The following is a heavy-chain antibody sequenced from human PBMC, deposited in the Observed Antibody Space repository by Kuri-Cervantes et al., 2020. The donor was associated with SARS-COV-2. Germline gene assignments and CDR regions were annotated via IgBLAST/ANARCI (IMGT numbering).Heavy chain of an antibody. CDR3: ARAWDSSGYYSHDF. CDR2: INPSGGST. CDR1: GYTFTSYY. J-gene: IGHJ4*02. D-gene: IGHD3-22*01. Sequence: ASEKVSCKASGYTFTSYYMHWVRQAPGQGLEWMGIINPSGGSTSYAQKSQGRVTMTRDPSTSTVYIGLSSLRSEDTSVYYCARAWDSSGYYSHDFWGQGTLVTVSS. V-gene: IGHV1-46*01.